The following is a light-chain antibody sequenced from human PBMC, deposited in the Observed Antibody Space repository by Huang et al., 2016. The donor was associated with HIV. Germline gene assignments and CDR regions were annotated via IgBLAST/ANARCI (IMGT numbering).Light chain of an antibody. CDR2: AAS. V-gene: IGKV1-39*01. CDR1: QNMNRY. CDR3: QQTYRART. Sequence: DIQMTQSPSSLSASVGDSVTITCRASQNMNRYLNWYQQKPGKAPKFLIYAASSLQSGVPSRFSGSGSGTDFTLTISGLQREDSATYYCQQTYRARTFGQGTKVEIK. J-gene: IGKJ1*01.